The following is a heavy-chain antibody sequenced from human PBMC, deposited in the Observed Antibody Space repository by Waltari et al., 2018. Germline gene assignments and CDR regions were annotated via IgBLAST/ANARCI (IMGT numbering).Heavy chain of an antibody. J-gene: IGHJ6*02. CDR1: GGSFSGHY. Sequence: QVQLQQWGAGLLKPSETLSLTCAVHGGSFSGHYCPWLRRPPGKGLEWSGEINHSGSTNSDPSLKSRVTTSVDTSKKQVSLKLRSVTAADTAVYYCARGPHRNRLEVRNNNYGMDVWGQGTTVTVSS. CDR3: ARGPHRNRLEVRNNNYGMDV. D-gene: IGHD5-12*01. CDR2: INHSGST. V-gene: IGHV4-34*01.